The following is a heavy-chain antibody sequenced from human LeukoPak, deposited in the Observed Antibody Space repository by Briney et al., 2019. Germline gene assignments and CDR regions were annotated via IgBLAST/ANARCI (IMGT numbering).Heavy chain of an antibody. J-gene: IGHJ6*02. D-gene: IGHD3-3*01. CDR2: INPDGRDT. V-gene: IGHV3-7*01. CDR1: GFTFNRCW. CDR3: ARDRGAYYDFWSGYYYYYYYGMDV. Sequence: GGSLRLSCVVSGFTFNRCWMNWVRQAPGKGLEWVAHINPDGRDTYYVDSVKGRFTISRDNSKNTLYLQMNSLRAEDASVYYCARDRGAYYDFWSGYYYYYYYGMDVWGQGTTVTVSS.